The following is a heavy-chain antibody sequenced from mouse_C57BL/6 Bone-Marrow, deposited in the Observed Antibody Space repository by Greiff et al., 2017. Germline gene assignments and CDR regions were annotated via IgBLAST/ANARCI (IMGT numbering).Heavy chain of an antibody. J-gene: IGHJ1*03. Sequence: EVKLMESGPELVKPGDSVKISCKASGYSFTGYFMNWVMQSHGKSLEWIGRINPYNGDTFYNQKFKGKATLTVDKSSSTAHMELRRLTSEDSAVYYCAKGCSNYGYLDVWGTGTTVTVSS. V-gene: IGHV1-20*01. D-gene: IGHD2-5*01. CDR1: GYSFTGYF. CDR2: INPYNGDT. CDR3: AKGCSNYGYLDV.